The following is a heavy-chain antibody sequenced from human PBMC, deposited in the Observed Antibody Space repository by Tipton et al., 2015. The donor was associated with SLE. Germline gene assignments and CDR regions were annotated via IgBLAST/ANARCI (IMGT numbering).Heavy chain of an antibody. V-gene: IGHV4-59*02. CDR1: GDSVKSRY. Sequence: TLSLTCTVSGDSVKSRYWIWVRQPAGRGLEWLAYRFHDGNINYNPSLKTRLTMSVDTSRDQFSLTLNSVTAADTGIYYCARGSDGEYVRYFDVWGPGTLVTVSS. D-gene: IGHD4-17*01. J-gene: IGHJ2*01. CDR3: ARGSDGEYVRYFDV. CDR2: RFHDGNI.